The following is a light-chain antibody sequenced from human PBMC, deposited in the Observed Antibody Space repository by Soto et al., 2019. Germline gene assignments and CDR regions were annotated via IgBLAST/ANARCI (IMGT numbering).Light chain of an antibody. CDR3: QQSEALVLS. Sequence: DIQMTQSPSSLSASVGDRVTITCQASQDITDYLHWYQQKPGKAPRLLIYDASNLETGVPSRFSGSGSGTDFSLTISSLQPEDIATYYCQQSEALVLSFGGGTKVEIK. J-gene: IGKJ4*01. CDR1: QDITDY. CDR2: DAS. V-gene: IGKV1-33*01.